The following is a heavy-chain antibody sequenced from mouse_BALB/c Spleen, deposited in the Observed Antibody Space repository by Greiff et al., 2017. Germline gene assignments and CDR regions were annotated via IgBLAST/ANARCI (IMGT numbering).Heavy chain of an antibody. CDR1: GFTFSSYT. D-gene: IGHD1-1*01. J-gene: IGHJ2*01. V-gene: IGHV5-6-4*01. Sequence: EVQRVESGGGLVKPGGSLKLSCAASGFTFSSYTMSWVRQTPEKRLEWVATISSGGSYTYYPDSVKGRFTISRDNAKNTLYLQMSSLKSEDTAMYYCTRDLRGSSYYFDYWGQGTTLTVSS. CDR3: TRDLRGSSYYFDY. CDR2: ISSGGSYT.